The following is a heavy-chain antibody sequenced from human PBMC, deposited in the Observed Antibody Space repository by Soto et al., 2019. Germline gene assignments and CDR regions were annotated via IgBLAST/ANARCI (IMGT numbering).Heavy chain of an antibody. CDR3: ARQPINYYDSSGYYPDHDAFDI. V-gene: IGHV5-51*01. CDR1: GDSSTTYW. CDR2: IYPGDSDT. D-gene: IGHD3-22*01. J-gene: IGHJ3*02. Sequence: GESLKISCKGSGDSSTTYWIGWVRQMPGKGLEWMGIIYPGDSDTRYSPSFQGQVTISADKSISTAYLQWSSLKASDTAMYYCARQPINYYDSSGYYPDHDAFDIWGQGTMVT.